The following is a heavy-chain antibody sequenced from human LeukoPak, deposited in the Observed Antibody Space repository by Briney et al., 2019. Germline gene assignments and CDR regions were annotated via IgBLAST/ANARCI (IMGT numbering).Heavy chain of an antibody. J-gene: IGHJ3*02. CDR3: ARDCSGGSCYGAFDI. Sequence: PSQTLSLTCTVSGASIRSGDYYWSWIRQPPGKGLEWIGYSWDSGSTYYNPSLKSRITISVDTSENRFSLKLSSVTATDTAVYYCARDCSGGSCYGAFDIWGQGTMVTVSS. D-gene: IGHD2-15*01. CDR1: GASIRSGDYY. CDR2: SWDSGST. V-gene: IGHV4-30-4*01.